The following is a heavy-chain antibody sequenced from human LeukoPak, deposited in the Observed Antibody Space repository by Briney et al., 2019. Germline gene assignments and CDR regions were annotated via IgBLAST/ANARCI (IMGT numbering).Heavy chain of an antibody. CDR1: GYTLTELS. J-gene: IGHJ3*02. V-gene: IGHV1-24*01. Sequence: ASVKVSCKVSGYTLTELSIHWVRQAPGKGLEWMGGFDPEDGETIYAQKFQGRVTMTEDTSTDTAYMELSSLRSEDTAVYYCATEGTAMVLTNEAFDIWGQGTMVTVSS. D-gene: IGHD5-18*01. CDR3: ATEGTAMVLTNEAFDI. CDR2: FDPEDGET.